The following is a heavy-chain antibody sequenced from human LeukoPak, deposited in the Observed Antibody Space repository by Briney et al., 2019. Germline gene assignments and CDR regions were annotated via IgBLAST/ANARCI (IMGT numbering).Heavy chain of an antibody. Sequence: SETLSLTCAVYGGSFSGYYWSWIRQPPGKGLEWIGEINHSGSTNYNPSLKSRVTISVDTSKNQFSLKLSSVTAADTAVYYCAGTRIAAADDIYYYYYMDVWGKGTAVTISS. J-gene: IGHJ6*03. V-gene: IGHV4-34*01. D-gene: IGHD6-13*01. CDR2: INHSGST. CDR3: AGTRIAAADDIYYYYYMDV. CDR1: GGSFSGYY.